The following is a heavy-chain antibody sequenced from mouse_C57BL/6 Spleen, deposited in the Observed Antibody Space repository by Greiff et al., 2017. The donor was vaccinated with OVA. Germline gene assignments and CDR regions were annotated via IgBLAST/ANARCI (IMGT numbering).Heavy chain of an antibody. V-gene: IGHV1-55*01. J-gene: IGHJ4*01. CDR2: IYPGSGST. D-gene: IGHD2-5*01. Sequence: QVQLKQPGAELVKPGASVKMSCKASGYTFTSYWITWVKQRPGQGLEWIGDIYPGSGSTNYNEKFKSKATLTVDTSSSTAYMQLSSLTSEDSAVYYCARYSNYVNYAMDYWGQGTSVTVSS. CDR3: ARYSNYVNYAMDY. CDR1: GYTFTSYW.